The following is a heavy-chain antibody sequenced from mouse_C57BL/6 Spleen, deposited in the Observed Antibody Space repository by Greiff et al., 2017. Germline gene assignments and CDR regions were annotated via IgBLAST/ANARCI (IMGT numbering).Heavy chain of an antibody. J-gene: IGHJ4*01. CDR3: ARHIYYGSSYDYYAMDY. CDR2: ISGGGGNT. CDR1: GFTFSSYT. D-gene: IGHD1-1*01. Sequence: EVKLVESGGGLVKPGGSLKLSCAASGFTFSSYTMSWVRQTPEKRLEWVATISGGGGNTYYPDSVKGRFTISRDNAKNTLYLQMSSLRSEDTALYYCARHIYYGSSYDYYAMDYWGQGTSVTVSS. V-gene: IGHV5-9*01.